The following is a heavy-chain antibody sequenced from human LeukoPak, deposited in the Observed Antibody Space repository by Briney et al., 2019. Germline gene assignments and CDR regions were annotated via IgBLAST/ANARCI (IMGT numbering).Heavy chain of an antibody. CDR2: ISSSSSYI. D-gene: IGHD6-19*01. V-gene: IGHV3-21*01. Sequence: GGSPRLSCAASGFTFSSYAMNWVRQAPGKGLEWVSSISSSSSYIYYADSVKGRFTISRDNAKNSLYLQMNSLRAEDTAVYYCARDQGAVAGMDYWGQGTLVTVSS. CDR3: ARDQGAVAGMDY. J-gene: IGHJ4*02. CDR1: GFTFSSYA.